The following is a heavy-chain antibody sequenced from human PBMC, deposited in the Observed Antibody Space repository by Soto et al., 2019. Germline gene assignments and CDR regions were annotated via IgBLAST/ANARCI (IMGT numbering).Heavy chain of an antibody. Sequence: QVQLVESGGGVVQPGRSLRLSCAASGFTFSSYGMHWVRQAPGNGLEWVAVIWYDGSNKYYADSVKGRFTISRDNSKNTLYLQMNSLRAEDTAVYYCARDVMVTAMVMWYFDLWGRGTLVNVSS. CDR1: GFTFSSYG. J-gene: IGHJ2*01. CDR3: ARDVMVTAMVMWYFDL. CDR2: IWYDGSNK. D-gene: IGHD2-21*02. V-gene: IGHV3-33*01.